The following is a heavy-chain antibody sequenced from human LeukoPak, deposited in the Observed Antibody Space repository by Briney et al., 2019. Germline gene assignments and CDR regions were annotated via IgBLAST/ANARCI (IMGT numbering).Heavy chain of an antibody. Sequence: SVKVSCKASGGTFSSYAISWVRQAPGQGLEWMGGIIPIFGTANYAQKLQGRVTMTTDTSTSTAYMELRSLRSDDTAVYYCARDSDSSGYSALYYYYGMDVWGQGTTVTVSS. D-gene: IGHD3-22*01. V-gene: IGHV1-69*05. CDR1: GGTFSSYA. J-gene: IGHJ6*02. CDR2: IIPIFGTA. CDR3: ARDSDSSGYSALYYYYGMDV.